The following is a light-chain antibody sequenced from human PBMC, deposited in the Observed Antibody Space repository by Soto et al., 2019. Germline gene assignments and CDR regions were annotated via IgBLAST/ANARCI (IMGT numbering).Light chain of an antibody. CDR2: AAS. V-gene: IGKV1-9*01. CDR3: QQLNNYPRT. J-gene: IGKJ1*01. Sequence: DLQLTQSPSFLSASVGDRVTITCRASQGISSYLAWYQQKPGKAPKLLISAASTLQSGVPSRFSGSGSGTEFTLTISSLQPEDFATYYCQQLNNYPRTFGQGTKVEIK. CDR1: QGISSY.